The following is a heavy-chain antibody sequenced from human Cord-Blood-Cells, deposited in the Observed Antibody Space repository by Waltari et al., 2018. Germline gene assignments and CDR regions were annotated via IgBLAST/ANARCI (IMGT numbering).Heavy chain of an antibody. D-gene: IGHD3-3*01. CDR1: GYTFTSYY. J-gene: IGHJ6*03. CDR2: MNPNSGNT. Sequence: QVQLVQSGAEVKKPGASVKVSCKASGYTFTSYYINWVRQATGQGLEWMGWMNPNSGNTGYAQKFQGRVTITRNTSISTAYMELSSLRSEDTAVYYCARGTYYDFWSGYYYYYYYMDVWGKGTTVTVSS. V-gene: IGHV1-8*03. CDR3: ARGTYYDFWSGYYYYYYYMDV.